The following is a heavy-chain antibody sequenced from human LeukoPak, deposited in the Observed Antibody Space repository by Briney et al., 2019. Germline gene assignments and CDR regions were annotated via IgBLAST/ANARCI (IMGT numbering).Heavy chain of an antibody. CDR1: GFTFDDYA. CDR3: AKDISEQRAAVNAFYYYYGMDV. CDR2: ISWNSGSI. J-gene: IGHJ6*02. V-gene: IGHV3-9*01. Sequence: QPGRSLRLSCAASGFTFDDYAMHWVRQVPGKGLEWVSSISWNSGSIGYADSVKGRFTISRDNAKNSLYLQMNSLRAEDTALYFCAKDISEQRAAVNAFYYYYGMDVWGQGTTVTVSS. D-gene: IGHD6-13*01.